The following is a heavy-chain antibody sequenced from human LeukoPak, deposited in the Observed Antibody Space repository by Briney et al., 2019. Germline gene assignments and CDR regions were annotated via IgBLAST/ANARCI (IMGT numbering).Heavy chain of an antibody. Sequence: GGSLRLSCAASGFTFSSYSMNRVRHAPGKGLEGVSSISSSSNYIYYADSVKGRFTISRDNARNSLYLQMDSLRAEDTAVYYCARSPPSSLPDYWGQGTLVTVSS. CDR3: ARSPPSSLPDY. J-gene: IGHJ4*02. CDR1: GFTFSSYS. D-gene: IGHD6-6*01. V-gene: IGHV3-21*01. CDR2: ISSSSNYI.